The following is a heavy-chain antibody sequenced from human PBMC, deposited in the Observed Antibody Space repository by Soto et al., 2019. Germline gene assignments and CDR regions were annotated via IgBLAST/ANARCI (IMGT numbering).Heavy chain of an antibody. J-gene: IGHJ4*02. Sequence: SETLSLTCAVSGGSISSGGYSWSWIRQPPGKGLEWIGYIYHSGSTYYNPSLKSRVTISVDRSKNQFSLKLSSVTAADTAVYYCARGQRYSGYDLDYWGQGTLVTVSS. CDR1: GGSISSGGYS. D-gene: IGHD5-12*01. CDR2: IYHSGST. CDR3: ARGQRYSGYDLDY. V-gene: IGHV4-30-2*01.